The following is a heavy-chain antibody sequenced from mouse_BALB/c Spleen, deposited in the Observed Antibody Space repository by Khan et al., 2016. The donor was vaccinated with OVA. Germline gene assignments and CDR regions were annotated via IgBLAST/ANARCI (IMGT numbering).Heavy chain of an antibody. CDR3: ARYRYDYFDY. V-gene: IGHV9-2-1*01. Sequence: QIQLVQSGPELKKPGETVKISCKASGYTFTDYSMHWVKQAPGKGLRWMGWINTETGEPTYADDFKGRFAFSLEPYASTAYLQTNNLKNEDTATDCCARYRYDYFDYWGQGTTLTVSS. J-gene: IGHJ2*01. CDR2: INTETGEP. D-gene: IGHD2-14*01. CDR1: GYTFTDYS.